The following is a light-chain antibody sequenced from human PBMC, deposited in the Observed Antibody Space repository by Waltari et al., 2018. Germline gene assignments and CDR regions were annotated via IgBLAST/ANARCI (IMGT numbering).Light chain of an antibody. CDR2: GAS. CDR1: PSVSSSY. CDR3: QQYGSSPRT. V-gene: IGKV3-20*01. Sequence: EIVLTQSPGTLSLSPGERARLSCRASPSVSSSYLAWYQQTPGQAPRLLIYGASNRATGIPDRFSGSGSGTDFTLTISRLEPEDFAMYYCQQYGSSPRTFGGGTKVEIK. J-gene: IGKJ4*01.